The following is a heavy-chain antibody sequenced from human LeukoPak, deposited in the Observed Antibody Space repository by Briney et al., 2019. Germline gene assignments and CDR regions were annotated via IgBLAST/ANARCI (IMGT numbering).Heavy chain of an antibody. J-gene: IGHJ6*02. V-gene: IGHV4-59*01. CDR3: ARSPSGYSYGYYYYYGMDV. CDR2: IYYSGST. Sequence: ASETLSLTCTVSGGSISSYYWSWIRQPPGKGLEWIGYIYYSGSTNYNPSLKSRVTISVDTSKNQFSLKLGSVTAADTAVYYCARSPSGYSYGYYYYYGMDVWGQGTTVTVSS. D-gene: IGHD5-18*01. CDR1: GGSISSYY.